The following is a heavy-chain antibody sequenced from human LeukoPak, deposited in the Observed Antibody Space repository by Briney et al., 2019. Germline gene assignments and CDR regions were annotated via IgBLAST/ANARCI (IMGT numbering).Heavy chain of an antibody. CDR1: GGSFSGYY. V-gene: IGHV4-34*01. CDR3: ARVPGYSSGWYILEHGRNYFDY. Sequence: KPSETLSLTCAVYGGSFSGYYWSWIRQPPGKGREWIGEINHSGSTNYNPSLKSRVTISVDTSKNQFSLKLSSVTAADTAVYYCARVPGYSSGWYILEHGRNYFDYWGQGTLVTVSS. J-gene: IGHJ4*02. D-gene: IGHD6-19*01. CDR2: INHSGST.